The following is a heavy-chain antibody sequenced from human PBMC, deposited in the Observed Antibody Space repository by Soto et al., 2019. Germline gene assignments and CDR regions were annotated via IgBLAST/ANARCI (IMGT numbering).Heavy chain of an antibody. CDR1: GFIFSDYA. Sequence: GGSLRLSCSASGFIFSDYAMHWVRLTPGKGLEFVSAISNNGGSTNDAPSVWGRFTISRDNSKNTVYLEMSSLRVEDAAVYYCVKDPSRGGWYGFFLHWGQGTVVTVSS. D-gene: IGHD6-19*01. J-gene: IGHJ1*01. CDR2: ISNNGGST. V-gene: IGHV3-64D*06. CDR3: VKDPSRGGWYGFFLH.